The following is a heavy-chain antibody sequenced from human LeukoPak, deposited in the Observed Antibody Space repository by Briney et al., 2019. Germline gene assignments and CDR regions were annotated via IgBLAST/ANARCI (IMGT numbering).Heavy chain of an antibody. Sequence: GESLKIYCKGSGYSFTSYWIGWVRQMPGKGMEWMGIIYPGYSDTRYSPSFQGQVPISADKSISTAYLQWSSLKASDTAMYYCARHGAGYWDPFDYWGQGTLVTVSS. CDR1: GYSFTSYW. V-gene: IGHV5-51*01. CDR3: ARHGAGYWDPFDY. CDR2: IYPGYSDT. D-gene: IGHD3-9*01. J-gene: IGHJ4*02.